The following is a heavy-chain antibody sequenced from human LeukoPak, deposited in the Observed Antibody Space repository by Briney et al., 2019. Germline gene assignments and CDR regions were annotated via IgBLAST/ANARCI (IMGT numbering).Heavy chain of an antibody. CDR1: GGTFSSYA. Sequence: SVNVSCKASGGTFSSYAISWVRQAPGQGLEWMGGIIPIFGTANYAQKFQGRVTITADESTSTAYMELSSLRSEDTAVYYCARRYCSSCPTGHGFDLWGQGTMVTVSS. D-gene: IGHD2-15*01. J-gene: IGHJ3*01. V-gene: IGHV1-69*13. CDR3: ARRYCSSCPTGHGFDL. CDR2: IIPIFGTA.